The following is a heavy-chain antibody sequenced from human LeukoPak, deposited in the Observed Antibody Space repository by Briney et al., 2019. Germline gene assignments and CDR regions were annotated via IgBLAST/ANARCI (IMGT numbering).Heavy chain of an antibody. CDR1: GLASTSLD. CDR3: AKDGPRSSGWWFFYH. J-gene: IGHJ4*02. V-gene: IGHV3-23*01. CDR2: ISAGGDRT. Sequence: RGSLRLSCAPSGLASTSLDTGWDRHAPRKGLGWVSAISAGGDRTYYADSVRGPFSPSREKSKHTLYLQMNSLRAEHTAVYYRAKDGPRSSGWWFFYHWGQGTLVTVSS. D-gene: IGHD6-19*01.